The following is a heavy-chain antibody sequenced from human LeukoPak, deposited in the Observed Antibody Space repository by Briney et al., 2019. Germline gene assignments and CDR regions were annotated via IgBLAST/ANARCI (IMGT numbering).Heavy chain of an antibody. CDR1: GFTVSSNY. CDR2: IYSGGST. V-gene: IGHV3-53*01. CDR3: ARALRDVLLWFGELLHSYGMDV. J-gene: IGHJ6*04. Sequence: GGSLRLSCAASGFTVSSNYMSWVRQAPGKGLEWVSVIYSGGSTYYADSVKGRFTISRDNSKNTLYLQMNSLRAEDTAVYYCARALRDVLLWFGELLHSYGMDVWGKGTTVTVSS. D-gene: IGHD3-10*01.